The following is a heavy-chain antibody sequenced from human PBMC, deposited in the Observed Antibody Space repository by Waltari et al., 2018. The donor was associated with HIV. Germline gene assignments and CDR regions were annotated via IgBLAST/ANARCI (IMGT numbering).Heavy chain of an antibody. Sequence: QVQLVQSGAEVKKPGASVKVSCKASGYTFTGYYMHWVRQTPGQGLEWMGWINPNSGGTNYAQKFQGRVTMTRDTSISTAYMELSRLRSDDTAVYYCARGQPDPSGWPRGYAFDIWGQGTMVTVSS. J-gene: IGHJ3*02. CDR2: INPNSGGT. D-gene: IGHD6-19*01. V-gene: IGHV1-2*02. CDR1: GYTFTGYY. CDR3: ARGQPDPSGWPRGYAFDI.